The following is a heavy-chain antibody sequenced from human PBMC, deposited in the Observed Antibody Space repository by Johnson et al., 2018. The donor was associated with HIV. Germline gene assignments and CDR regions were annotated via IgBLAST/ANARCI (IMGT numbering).Heavy chain of an antibody. CDR2: IGSAGET. CDR1: GFSVSSHD. V-gene: IGHV3-13*01. J-gene: IGHJ3*02. CDR3: VREADRDYRDAIDI. Sequence: VQLVESGGGVVQPGGSLRLSCAPSGFSVSSHDMHWVRQVRGKGLEWVAGIGSAGETYYPGSVKGRFTISRENAHNSLFLQMNSLRGEDTAVYYCVREADRDYRDAIDIWGQGTMVTVSS. D-gene: IGHD4-11*01.